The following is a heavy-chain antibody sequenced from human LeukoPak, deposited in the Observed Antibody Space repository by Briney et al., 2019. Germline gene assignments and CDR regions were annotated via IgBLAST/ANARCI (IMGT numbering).Heavy chain of an antibody. CDR1: GIPCSDFY. CDR2: ISSSSSYT. J-gene: IGHJ4*02. D-gene: IGHD1-26*01. CDR3: AAGTAEDF. V-gene: IGHV3-11*03. Sequence: GGSLRLSCVGSGIPCSDFYMNRIRKGPGQGLKWCSYISSSSSYTDYEDSVKGRFTISRDNAKSSLYLQMHSLRLEDSAVYYCAAGTAEDFWGQGTLVTVSS.